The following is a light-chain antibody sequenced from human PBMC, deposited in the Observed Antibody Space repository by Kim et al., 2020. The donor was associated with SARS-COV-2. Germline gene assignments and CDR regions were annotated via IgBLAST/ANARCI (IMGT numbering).Light chain of an antibody. J-gene: IGLJ3*02. Sequence: RQTAKLTCTGNKNDVGNEGATWLQQHQGHPPKLLSSRNNNRPSGISERFAAARSGDTASLTITGLQPEDEADYYCSAWDSSLSAWVFGGGTQLTVL. CDR3: SAWDSSLSAWV. CDR1: KNDVGNEG. V-gene: IGLV10-54*01. CDR2: RNN.